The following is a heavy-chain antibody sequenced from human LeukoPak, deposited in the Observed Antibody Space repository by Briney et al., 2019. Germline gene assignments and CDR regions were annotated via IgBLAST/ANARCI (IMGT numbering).Heavy chain of an antibody. CDR2: INPNSGGT. V-gene: IGHV1-2*02. CDR3: ARAVKGAVAGMSGYY. J-gene: IGHJ4*02. Sequence: EASVKVSCKASGYTFTGYYMHWVRQAPGQGLEWMGWINPNSGGTNYAQKFQGRVTMTRDTSISTAYMELSRLRSDDTAVYYCARAVKGAVAGMSGYYWGQGTLVTVSS. D-gene: IGHD6-19*01. CDR1: GYTFTGYY.